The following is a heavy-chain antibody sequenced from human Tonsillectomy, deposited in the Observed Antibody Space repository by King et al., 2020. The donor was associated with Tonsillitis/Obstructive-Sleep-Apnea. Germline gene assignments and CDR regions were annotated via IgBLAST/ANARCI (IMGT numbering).Heavy chain of an antibody. Sequence: VQLVESGGGLVQPGGSLRLSCAASGVTFSSYWMSWVRQAPGKGLEWVANIKQDGSEKYYVDSVKGRFTISRDNAKNSLYLQMNSLRAEDTAVYYCARDATFCLDRWGQGTLVTVSS. CDR3: ARDATFCLDR. D-gene: IGHD2/OR15-2a*01. CDR1: GVTFSSYW. CDR2: IKQDGSEK. J-gene: IGHJ5*02. V-gene: IGHV3-7*04.